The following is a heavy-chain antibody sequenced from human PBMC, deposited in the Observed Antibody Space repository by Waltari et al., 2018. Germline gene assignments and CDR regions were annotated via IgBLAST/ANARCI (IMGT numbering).Heavy chain of an antibody. V-gene: IGHV4-4*07. CDR3: ARGTYYYDTSGYSDGNHYYIDV. Sequence: QVQLQESGPGLVKPSETLSLTCTVSSDSISTYYWTWIRQSAGKGLEWLGRFYAGGGTKYNPSLTSRVTMSVDTSKNQFSRKLTSVTAADSAVYYCARGTYYYDTSGYSDGNHYYIDVWGKGTSVTVSS. D-gene: IGHD3-22*01. J-gene: IGHJ6*03. CDR2: FYAGGGT. CDR1: SDSISTYY.